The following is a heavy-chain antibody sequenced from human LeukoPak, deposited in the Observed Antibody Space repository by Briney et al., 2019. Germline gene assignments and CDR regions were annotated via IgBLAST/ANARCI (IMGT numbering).Heavy chain of an antibody. CDR2: IIPIFGTA. Sequence: SVKVSCKASGGTFSSYAISWVRQAPGQGLEWMGGIIPIFGTANYAQKFQGRVTITADESTSTAYMELSSLRSEDTAVYYCARIIGVSSSWYSEASYYFDYWGQGTLVTVYS. J-gene: IGHJ4*02. V-gene: IGHV1-69*13. D-gene: IGHD6-13*01. CDR3: ARIIGVSSSWYSEASYYFDY. CDR1: GGTFSSYA.